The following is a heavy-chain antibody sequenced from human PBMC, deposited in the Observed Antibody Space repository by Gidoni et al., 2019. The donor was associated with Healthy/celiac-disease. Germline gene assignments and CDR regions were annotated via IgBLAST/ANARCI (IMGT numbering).Heavy chain of an antibody. Sequence: EVQLVESGRGFVKPGGSRRLSCAASGFTFSNAWMHCVRHAPGKGLGWVGRIKSKTDGGTTDYAAPVKGRFTISRDDSKNTLYLQMNSLKTEDTAVYYCTTDIPEPIIVVVPAAIDPHAFDIWGQGTMVTVSS. CDR3: TTDIPEPIIVVVPAAIDPHAFDI. CDR2: IKSKTDGGTT. J-gene: IGHJ3*02. D-gene: IGHD2-2*02. CDR1: GFTFSNAW. V-gene: IGHV3-15*07.